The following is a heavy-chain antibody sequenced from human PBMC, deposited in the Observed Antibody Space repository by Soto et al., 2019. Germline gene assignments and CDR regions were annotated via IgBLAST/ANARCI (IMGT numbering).Heavy chain of an antibody. D-gene: IGHD2-2*01. CDR1: GYTFTSYG. CDR3: ARSYAGCSSTSCSNQHWFDP. Sequence: ASVKVSCKASGYTFTSYGISWVQQAPGQGLEWMGWISAYNGNTNYAQKLQGRVTMTTDTSTSTAYMEMRRLRSEDTAVYYCARSYAGCSSTSCSNQHWFDPWGKGTLVTVS. V-gene: IGHV1-18*04. CDR2: ISAYNGNT. J-gene: IGHJ5*02.